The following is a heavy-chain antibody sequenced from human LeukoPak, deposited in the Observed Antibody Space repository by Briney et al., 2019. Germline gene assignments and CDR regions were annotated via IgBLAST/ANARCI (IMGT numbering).Heavy chain of an antibody. V-gene: IGHV4-59*08. CDR2: IYYSGST. J-gene: IGHJ5*02. CDR3: ARRYSSSTRWFDP. Sequence: SETLSLTCTVSGGSISSYYWSWIRQPPGKGLEWIGYIYYSGSTNYNPSLKSRVTISVDTSKNQFSLKLSSVTAADTAVYYCARRYSSSTRWFDPWGQGTLATVSS. CDR1: GGSISSYY. D-gene: IGHD6-6*01.